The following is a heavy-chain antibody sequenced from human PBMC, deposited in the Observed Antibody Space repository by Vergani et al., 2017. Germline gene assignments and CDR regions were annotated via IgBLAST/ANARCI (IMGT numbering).Heavy chain of an antibody. CDR2: IYYSGST. CDR1: GGSISSSSYY. CDR3: ARRGLIAVAGTLYYMDV. D-gene: IGHD6-19*01. J-gene: IGHJ6*03. Sequence: QLQLQESGPGLVKPSETLSLTCTVSGGSISSSSYYWGWIRQPPGKGLEWIGSIYYSGSTYYNPSLKSRVTISVDTSKNQFSLKLSSVTAADTAVYYCARRGLIAVAGTLYYMDVWGKGTTVTVSS. V-gene: IGHV4-39*01.